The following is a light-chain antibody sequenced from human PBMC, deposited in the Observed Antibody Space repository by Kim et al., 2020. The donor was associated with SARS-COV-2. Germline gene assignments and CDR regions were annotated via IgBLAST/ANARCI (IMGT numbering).Light chain of an antibody. Sequence: GPKCTISCSGSGSNSGNNYVSWYQQLPGTAPKLLIYDNNKRPSGIPDRFSGSKSGTSATLGITGLQTGDEADYYCGTWDSSLSAVVFGGGTQLTVL. V-gene: IGLV1-51*01. CDR1: GSNSGNNY. CDR3: GTWDSSLSAVV. J-gene: IGLJ2*01. CDR2: DNN.